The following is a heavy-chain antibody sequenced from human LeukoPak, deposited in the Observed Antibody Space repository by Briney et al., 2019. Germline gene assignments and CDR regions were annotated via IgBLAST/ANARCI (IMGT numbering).Heavy chain of an antibody. CDR2: IIPIFGTA. CDR3: ARDPSYSRHGQKDCSSTSCYPKQDYEGDDY. J-gene: IGHJ4*02. CDR1: GGTFSSYA. V-gene: IGHV1-69*01. D-gene: IGHD2-2*01. Sequence: ASVKVSCKASGGTFSSYAISWVRQAPGQGLEWMGGIIPIFGTANYAQKFQGRVTITADESTSTAYMELSSLRSEGTAVYYCARDPSYSRHGQKDCSSTSCYPKQDYEGDDYWGQGTLVTVSS.